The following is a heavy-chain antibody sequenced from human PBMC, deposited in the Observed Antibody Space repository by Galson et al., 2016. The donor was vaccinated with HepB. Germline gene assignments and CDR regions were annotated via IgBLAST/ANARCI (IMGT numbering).Heavy chain of an antibody. Sequence: SVKVSCKASGYTFSDYGISWVRQAPGQGLEWMGWISTYNGNTKYAQNLQGRVAMTTDTSTTTAYMDLRSLRSDDTAVYYCARKPDFGAIDYWGQGTLLTVPS. CDR1: GYTFSDYG. CDR2: ISTYNGNT. CDR3: ARKPDFGAIDY. J-gene: IGHJ4*02. V-gene: IGHV1-18*01. D-gene: IGHD1-26*01.